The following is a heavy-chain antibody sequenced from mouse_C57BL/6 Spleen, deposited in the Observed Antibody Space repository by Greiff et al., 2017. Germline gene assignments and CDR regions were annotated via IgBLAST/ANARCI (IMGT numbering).Heavy chain of an antibody. CDR2: ISSGGSYT. D-gene: IGHD2-4*01. J-gene: IGHJ3*01. CDR3: ARRGYDDYDDWFAY. CDR1: GFTFSSYG. V-gene: IGHV5-6*01. Sequence: EVQLVESGGDLVKPGGSLKLSCAASGFTFSSYGMSWVRQTPDKRLEWVATISSGGSYTYYPDNVKGRFPISRDNAKNTLYLQMSSLKSEDTAMYYCARRGYDDYDDWFAYWGQGTLVTVSA.